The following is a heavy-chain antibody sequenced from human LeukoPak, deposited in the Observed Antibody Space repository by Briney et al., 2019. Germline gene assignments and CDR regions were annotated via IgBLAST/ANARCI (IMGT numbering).Heavy chain of an antibody. J-gene: IGHJ3*02. CDR3: ARGAPLTIFGVVTDRAFDI. Sequence: PSETLSLTCAVYGGSFSGYYWSWIRQPPGKGLEWIGEINHSGSTNYNPSLKSRVTISVDTSKNQFSLKLSSVTAADTAVYYCARGAPLTIFGVVTDRAFDIWGQGTMVTVSS. V-gene: IGHV4-34*01. D-gene: IGHD3-3*01. CDR2: INHSGST. CDR1: GGSFSGYY.